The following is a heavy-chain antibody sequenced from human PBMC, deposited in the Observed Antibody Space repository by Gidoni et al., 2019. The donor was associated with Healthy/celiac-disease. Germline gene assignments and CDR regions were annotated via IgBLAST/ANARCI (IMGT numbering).Heavy chain of an antibody. J-gene: IGHJ4*02. V-gene: IGHV3-30-3*01. CDR1: GFTFSSYA. CDR2: ISYDGSNK. CDR3: ARDGGGGYSDY. D-gene: IGHD2-15*01. Sequence: QVQLVESGGGVVQPGRSLRLPCAASGFTFSSYAMHWVRQAPGKGLAWVAVISYDGSNKYYADSVKGRFTISRDNSKNTLYLQMNSLRAEDTAVYYCARDGGGGYSDYWGQGTLVTVSS.